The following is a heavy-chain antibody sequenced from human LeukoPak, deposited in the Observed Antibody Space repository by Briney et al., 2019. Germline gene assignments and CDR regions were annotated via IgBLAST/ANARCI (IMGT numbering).Heavy chain of an antibody. CDR2: IYSGGTT. V-gene: IGHV3-66*01. J-gene: IGHJ4*02. Sequence: GGSLRLSCAASGFTVSSNYMSWVRQAPGKGLEWVSVIYSGGTTYYADSVKGRFTISRDNSKNTLHLQMNSLRAEDTAVYYCARDQYSYAHAAHWGQGTLITVSS. CDR3: ARDQYSYAHAAH. CDR1: GFTVSSNY. D-gene: IGHD5-18*01.